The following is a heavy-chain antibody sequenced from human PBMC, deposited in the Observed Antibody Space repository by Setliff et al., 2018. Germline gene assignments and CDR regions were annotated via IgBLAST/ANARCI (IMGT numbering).Heavy chain of an antibody. J-gene: IGHJ5*02. Sequence: GGSLRLSCAASGFTFSSYSMNWVRQAPGKGLEWVSSISSSISYIYYADSVKGRFTISRDNAKNSLYLQMNSLRAEDTAVYYCARERFVAVGNWFDPWGQGTLVTVSS. CDR2: ISSSISYI. V-gene: IGHV3-21*01. D-gene: IGHD6-19*01. CDR3: ARERFVAVGNWFDP. CDR1: GFTFSSYS.